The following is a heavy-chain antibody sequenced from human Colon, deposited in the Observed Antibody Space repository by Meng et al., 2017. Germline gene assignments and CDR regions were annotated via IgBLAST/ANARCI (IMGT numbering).Heavy chain of an antibody. Sequence: EVHLVESGGGLVQPGGSLRLSCAAPGFTFSSFWMHWVRQAPGKGLVWVSRINYDGTITNYADSVKGRFTISRDNAKNTLSLQVNSLRAEDTAVYYCARATTVTRIDSWGQGTLVTVSS. CDR1: GFTFSSFW. D-gene: IGHD4-17*01. J-gene: IGHJ4*02. CDR3: ARATTVTRIDS. V-gene: IGHV3-74*01. CDR2: INYDGTIT.